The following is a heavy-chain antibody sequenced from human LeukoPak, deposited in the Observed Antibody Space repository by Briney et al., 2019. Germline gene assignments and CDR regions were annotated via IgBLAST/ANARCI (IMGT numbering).Heavy chain of an antibody. V-gene: IGHV3-74*01. D-gene: IGHD2-15*01. CDR3: VRETDCTGGSCYLSHWFDP. CDR2: INGDGTRT. J-gene: IGHJ5*02. CDR1: EFTFNKYW. Sequence: GGSLRLSCATSEFTFNKYWMHWVRQAPGKGLVWVSRINGDGTRTDYVDSVKGRFTISRDNAKNTVNLQMNSLREEDTAVYYCVRETDCTGGSCYLSHWFDPWGQGTLVTVSS.